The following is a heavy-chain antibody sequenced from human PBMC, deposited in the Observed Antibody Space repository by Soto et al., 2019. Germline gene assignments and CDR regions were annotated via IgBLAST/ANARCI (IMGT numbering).Heavy chain of an antibody. D-gene: IGHD4-17*01. CDR2: IYYSGST. CDR1: GGSISSYY. J-gene: IGHJ4*02. Sequence: QVQLQESGPGLVKPSETLSLTCTVSGGSISSYYWSWIRQPPGKGLEWIGYIYYSGSTNYNPSLKSRVTISVDTSKNQFSLKLSSVTAADTAVYYCARMKHRYGDSKRAPFDYWGQGTLVTVSS. CDR3: ARMKHRYGDSKRAPFDY. V-gene: IGHV4-59*01.